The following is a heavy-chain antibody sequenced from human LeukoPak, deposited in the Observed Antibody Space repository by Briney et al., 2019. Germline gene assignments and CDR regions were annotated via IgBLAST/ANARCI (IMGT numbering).Heavy chain of an antibody. CDR3: AKDRGSGWYLSFDY. V-gene: IGHV3-21*01. Sequence: GGSLRLSCAASAFTFSSYSMNWVRQAPGKGLEWVSSISSSSSYIYYADSVKGRFTISRDNAKNSLYLQMNSLRAEDTAVYYCAKDRGSGWYLSFDYWGQGTLVTVSS. CDR1: AFTFSSYS. J-gene: IGHJ4*02. CDR2: ISSSSSYI. D-gene: IGHD6-19*01.